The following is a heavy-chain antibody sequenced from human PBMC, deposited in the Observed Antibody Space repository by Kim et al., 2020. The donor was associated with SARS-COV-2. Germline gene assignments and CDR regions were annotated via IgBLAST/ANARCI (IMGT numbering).Heavy chain of an antibody. CDR1: GGTFSSYA. J-gene: IGHJ6*02. V-gene: IGHV1-69*13. CDR3: ARGVKTTVVTDYYYYGMDV. Sequence: SVKVSCKASGGTFSSYAISWVRQAPGQGLEWMGGIIPIFGTANYAQKFQGRVTITADESTSTAYMELSSLRSEDTAVYYCARGVKTTVVTDYYYYGMDVWGQGTTVTVSS. CDR2: IIPIFGTA. D-gene: IGHD4-17*01.